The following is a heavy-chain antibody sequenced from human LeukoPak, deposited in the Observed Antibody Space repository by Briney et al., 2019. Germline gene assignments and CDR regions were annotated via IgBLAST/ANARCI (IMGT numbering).Heavy chain of an antibody. CDR2: ISQSGST. V-gene: IGHV4-39*01. CDR1: GGSISSSSYY. D-gene: IGHD4-11*01. Sequence: SETLSLTCTVSGGSISSSSYYWGWIRQPPGKGLEWIGSISQSGSTYYSPSLKSRVTISVDTSKNQFSLKLNSVTAADTAVYFCARHSSMTTVTIRPWGQGTLVTVSS. CDR3: ARHSSMTTVTIRP. J-gene: IGHJ5*02.